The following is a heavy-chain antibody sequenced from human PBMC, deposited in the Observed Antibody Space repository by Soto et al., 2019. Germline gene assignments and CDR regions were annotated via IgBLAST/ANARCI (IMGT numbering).Heavy chain of an antibody. D-gene: IGHD1-1*01. CDR3: ARGGTRAYFQH. CDR1: GGSISSGGYY. V-gene: IGHV4-31*03. Sequence: QVQLQESGPGLVKPSQTLSLTCTVSGGSISSGGYYWSWIRQHPGKGLEWIGSIYDSGSTYYNPSLKSRVTISVDASKNQLSLKLASVTAADTAMYYCARGGTRAYFQHWGQGTLVNVSS. CDR2: IYDSGST. J-gene: IGHJ1*01.